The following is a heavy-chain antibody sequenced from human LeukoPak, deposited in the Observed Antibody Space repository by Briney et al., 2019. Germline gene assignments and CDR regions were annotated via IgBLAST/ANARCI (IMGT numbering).Heavy chain of an antibody. CDR1: GFTLCSYW. Sequence: GGSLRLLCAASGFTLCSYWMSGVRQAPGEGVVWVANIKQGGSEKYYVDSVKGRFTISRDNAKNSLYLQMNSLRAEDTAVYYCARDRAYYYDSSGYSGDYFDYWGQGTLVTVSS. V-gene: IGHV3-7*01. D-gene: IGHD3-22*01. CDR3: ARDRAYYYDSSGYSGDYFDY. CDR2: IKQGGSEK. J-gene: IGHJ4*02.